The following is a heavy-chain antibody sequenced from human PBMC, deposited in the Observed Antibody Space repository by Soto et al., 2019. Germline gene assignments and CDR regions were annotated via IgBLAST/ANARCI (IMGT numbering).Heavy chain of an antibody. J-gene: IGHJ6*02. CDR3: ARDCLYGYGMDV. CDR2: ISGASGTI. Sequence: EVQLVESGGGLVQPGGSLRLSCAASGFTFRNYNMNWVRQAPGKGLEWLSYISGASGTIYYADSMQGRFTISRDNAKNSLYLQMNSLRAEDTAMYYCARDCLYGYGMDVWGQGTTVTVSS. CDR1: GFTFRNYN. D-gene: IGHD2-2*02. V-gene: IGHV3-48*01.